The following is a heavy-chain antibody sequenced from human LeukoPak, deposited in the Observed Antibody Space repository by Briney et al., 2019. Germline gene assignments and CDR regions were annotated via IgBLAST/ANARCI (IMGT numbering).Heavy chain of an antibody. CDR1: GFTFSTYA. J-gene: IGHJ4*02. Sequence: GGSLRLSCAASGFTFSTYAMSWVRQAPGKGLEWVSVISGPGVTIHYADSVKGRFTISRDNSKNTVYLQMNSLRAEDTAIYYCAKYYGIGSRQIDYWGQGTLVTVSS. D-gene: IGHD3-9*01. CDR2: ISGPGVTI. V-gene: IGHV3-23*01. CDR3: AKYYGIGSRQIDY.